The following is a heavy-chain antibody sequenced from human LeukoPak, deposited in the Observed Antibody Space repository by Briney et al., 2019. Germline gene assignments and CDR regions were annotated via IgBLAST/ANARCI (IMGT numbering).Heavy chain of an antibody. Sequence: SETLSLTCSVYGGSFTDYFWTWIRQSPGKGLEWIGEINDYTGDTKYNPSLNSRVSISLEKSKNQFSLELRSVTAADTAVYYCARALFSSSWYMRYYYYYYMDVWGKGTTVTVSS. V-gene: IGHV4-34*01. J-gene: IGHJ6*03. CDR2: INDYTGDT. CDR3: ARALFSSSWYMRYYYYYYMDV. D-gene: IGHD6-13*01. CDR1: GGSFTDYF.